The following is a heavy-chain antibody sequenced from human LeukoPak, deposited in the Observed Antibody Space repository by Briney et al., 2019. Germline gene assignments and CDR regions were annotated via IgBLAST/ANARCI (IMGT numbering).Heavy chain of an antibody. D-gene: IGHD2-2*02. CDR1: GLTFSSYP. CDR3: ARLPGYCSSNSCYKMTIPFDY. V-gene: IGHV3-30-3*01. Sequence: PGSYLRLSCSASGLTFSSYPQHWVRKAPGKGLEWVAVVSYDGNNKYDADSVKGRFTISRDNSKNTLYLQMNSLRAEDTAVYYCARLPGYCSSNSCYKMTIPFDYWGQGTLVTVSS. CDR2: VSYDGNNK. J-gene: IGHJ4*02.